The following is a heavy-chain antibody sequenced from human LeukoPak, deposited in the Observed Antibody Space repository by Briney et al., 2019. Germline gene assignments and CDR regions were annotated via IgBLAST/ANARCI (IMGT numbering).Heavy chain of an antibody. CDR2: INHSGST. J-gene: IGHJ4*02. V-gene: IGHV4-34*01. Sequence: PSETLSLTCAVYSGSFSGYYWSWIRQPPGKGLEWIGEINHSGSTNYNPSLKSRVTISVDTSKSQFSLKLSSVTAADTAVYYCARGSSGWYSRFDYWGQGTLVTVSS. D-gene: IGHD6-19*01. CDR3: ARGSSGWYSRFDY. CDR1: SGSFSGYY.